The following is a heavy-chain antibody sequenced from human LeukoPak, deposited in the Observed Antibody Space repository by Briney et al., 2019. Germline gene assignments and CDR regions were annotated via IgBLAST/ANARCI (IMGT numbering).Heavy chain of an antibody. J-gene: IGHJ4*02. V-gene: IGHV4-59*08. Sequence: PSETLSLTCTVSGGSISSYYWGWIRQPPGKGLEWIGYISYSGSTNYNPSLKSRVTISVDTSKNQFSLKLSSVTAADTAVYYCARLGPAAGTSFDYWGQGTLVTVSS. D-gene: IGHD6-13*01. CDR1: GGSISSYY. CDR3: ARLGPAAGTSFDY. CDR2: ISYSGST.